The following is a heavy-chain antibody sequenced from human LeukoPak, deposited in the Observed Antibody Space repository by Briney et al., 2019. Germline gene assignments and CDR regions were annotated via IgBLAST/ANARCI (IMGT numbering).Heavy chain of an antibody. V-gene: IGHV3-7*01. J-gene: IGHJ2*01. CDR2: IKQDGSEK. CDR3: ARVGYCSDSSCHAAGWYFDL. D-gene: IGHD2-2*01. CDR1: GFTFSGYW. Sequence: GGSLTLSCAASGFTFSGYWMSWVRQAPGKGLEWVANIKQDGSEKYYVDSVKGRFTISRDNAKNSLDLQMNSLRAEDTAVYYCARVGYCSDSSCHAAGWYFDLWGRGTLVTVSS.